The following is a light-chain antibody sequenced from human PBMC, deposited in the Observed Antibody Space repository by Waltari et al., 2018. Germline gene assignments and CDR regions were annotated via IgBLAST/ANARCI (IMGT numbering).Light chain of an antibody. CDR2: DDT. V-gene: IGLV3-21*02. Sequence: SYVLTQPPSVSVAPGQTARLTCGGNNIGSTSVHWYQQKAGQAPVLVVFDDTERPSGIPGGIAGSKSGDTASLTISWVEAGDEADYFCQVWDRSNDLWVFGGGTKLTV. CDR1: NIGSTS. J-gene: IGLJ3*02. CDR3: QVWDRSNDLWV.